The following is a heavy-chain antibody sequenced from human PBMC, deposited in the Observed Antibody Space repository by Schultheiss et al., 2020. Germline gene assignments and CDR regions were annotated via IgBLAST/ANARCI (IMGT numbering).Heavy chain of an antibody. D-gene: IGHD1/OR15-1a*01. Sequence: ASVKVSCKASGYTFTSYGISWVRQAPGQGLEWMGWINPNSGDTHYAQKFQGRVTMTRDTSISTAYMELSRLRYDDTAVYYCARVGRRSDNRHIDYWGQGTLGTVSS. CDR2: INPNSGDT. J-gene: IGHJ4*02. V-gene: IGHV1-2*02. CDR3: ARVGRRSDNRHIDY. CDR1: GYTFTSYG.